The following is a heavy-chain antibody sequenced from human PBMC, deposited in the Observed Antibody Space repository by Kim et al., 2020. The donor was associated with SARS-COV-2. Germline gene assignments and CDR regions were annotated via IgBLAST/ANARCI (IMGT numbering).Heavy chain of an antibody. V-gene: IGHV4-34*01. J-gene: IGHJ4*02. Sequence: SETLSLTCAVYGGSFSGYYWSWIRQPPGKGLEWIGEINHSGSTNYNPSLKSRVTISVDTSKNQFSLKLSSVTAADTAVYYCALLRVAAAGTRVDYWGQGTLVTVSS. CDR3: ALLRVAAAGTRVDY. CDR1: GGSFSGYY. D-gene: IGHD6-13*01. CDR2: INHSGST.